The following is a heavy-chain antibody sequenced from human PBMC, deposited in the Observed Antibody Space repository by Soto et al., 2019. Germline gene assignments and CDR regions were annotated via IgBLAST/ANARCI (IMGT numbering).Heavy chain of an antibody. J-gene: IGHJ4*02. CDR2: ISAYNGNT. CDR1: GYTFTSYG. CDR3: AGDHCSGGNYYSKSY. V-gene: IGHV1-18*01. D-gene: IGHD2-15*01. Sequence: QVQLVQSGAEVKKPGASVKVSCKASGYTFTSYGISWVRQAPGQGLEWMGWISAYNGNTNYAQKLQGRVTMTTDTPSGAPDMDLGSQRADATAVYYCAGDHCSGGNYYSKSYWGRRSVVTFSS.